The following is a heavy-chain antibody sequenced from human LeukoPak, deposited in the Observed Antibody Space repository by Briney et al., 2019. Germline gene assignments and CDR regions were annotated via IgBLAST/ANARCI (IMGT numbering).Heavy chain of an antibody. CDR3: ARDDPTYYDFWSGLLYGMDV. CDR2: IIPIFGTT. Sequence: ASVKVSCKASGGTFSSYAISWVRQAPGQGLEWMGGIIPIFGTTNYAQKLQGRVTMTTDTSTSTAYMELRSLRSDDTAVYYCARDDPTYYDFWSGLLYGMDVWGQGTTVTVSS. V-gene: IGHV1-69*05. J-gene: IGHJ6*02. CDR1: GGTFSSYA. D-gene: IGHD3-3*01.